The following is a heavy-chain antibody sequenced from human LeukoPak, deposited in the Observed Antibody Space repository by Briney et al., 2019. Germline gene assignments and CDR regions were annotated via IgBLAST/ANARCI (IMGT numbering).Heavy chain of an antibody. CDR1: GGSISSYY. V-gene: IGHV4-59*04. CDR3: VGILTGYFDY. CDR2: IYYSGST. J-gene: IGHJ4*02. Sequence: SETLSLTCTVSGGSISSYYWSWIRQPPGKGLEWIGYIYYSGSTYYNPSLKSRVAISVDTSKNQFSLKLSSVTAADTAVYYCVGILTGYFDYWGQGTLVTVSS. D-gene: IGHD3-9*01.